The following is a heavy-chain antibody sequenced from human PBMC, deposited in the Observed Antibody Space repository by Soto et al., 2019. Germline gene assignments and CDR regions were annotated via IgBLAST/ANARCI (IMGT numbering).Heavy chain of an antibody. D-gene: IGHD3-22*01. Sequence: QVHLMQSGAEVKKPGSSVKVSCKASGGTFGSDAITWVRQAPGQGLEWVGRIIPIFGTTNYAQNLQGRVTISADQSTLTSYMELHILTSDDTALYYCARDRSDSGYYTNWLDPWGQGTQVTVSS. CDR2: IIPIFGTT. CDR3: ARDRSDSGYYTNWLDP. J-gene: IGHJ5*02. CDR1: GGTFGSDA. V-gene: IGHV1-69*18.